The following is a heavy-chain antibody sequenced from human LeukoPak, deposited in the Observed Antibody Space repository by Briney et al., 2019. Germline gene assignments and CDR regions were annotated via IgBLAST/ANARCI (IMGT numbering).Heavy chain of an antibody. CDR2: ISSSGTTI. D-gene: IGHD2-2*01. J-gene: IGHJ4*02. Sequence: GVLRLSCAASGFTFSDYYMSWIRQAPGKGLEWVSYISSSGTTIYYADSVKGRFTISRDNAKNSLYLQMNSLRAEDTAVYYCAKEGWGYCSSTSCYVAGVSGGELDYWGQGTLVTVSS. CDR3: AKEGWGYCSSTSCYVAGVSGGELDY. CDR1: GFTFSDYY. V-gene: IGHV3-11*04.